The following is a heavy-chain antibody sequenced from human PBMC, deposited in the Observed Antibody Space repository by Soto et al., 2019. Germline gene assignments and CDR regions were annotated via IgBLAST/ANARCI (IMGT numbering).Heavy chain of an antibody. V-gene: IGHV4-39*01. CDR3: ASLYYYYMDV. J-gene: IGHJ6*03. Sequence: SETLSLTCTVSGGSIGSSSYYWGWIRQPPGKGLEWIGSIYYSGSTYYNPSLKSRVTISVDTSKNQFSLKLSSVTAADTAVYYCASLYYYYMDVWGKGTKVTVSS. CDR2: IYYSGST. CDR1: GGSIGSSSYY.